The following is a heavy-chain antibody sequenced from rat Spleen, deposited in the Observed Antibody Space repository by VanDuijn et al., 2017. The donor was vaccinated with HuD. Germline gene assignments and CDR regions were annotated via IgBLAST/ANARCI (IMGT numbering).Heavy chain of an antibody. D-gene: IGHD1-9*01. CDR2: IWSNGGT. V-gene: IGHV2-32*01. CDR3: ARNRAYYGYNGYFDY. Sequence: QVQLKESGPGLMQPSQTLSLTCIVSGFSLTSYHVHWVRQSPGKGLEWMAVIWSNGGTDYNPAIKSRLSITRDTSKSQVFLKMNSLQTEDTAMYFCARNRAYYGYNGYFDYWGQGVMVTVSS. CDR1: GFSLTSYH. J-gene: IGHJ2*01.